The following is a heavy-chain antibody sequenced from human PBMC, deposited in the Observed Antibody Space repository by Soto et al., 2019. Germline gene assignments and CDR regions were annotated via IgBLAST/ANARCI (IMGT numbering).Heavy chain of an antibody. D-gene: IGHD6-25*01. CDR1: GGSISSGGYY. CDR2: IYYSGST. V-gene: IGHV4-31*03. J-gene: IGHJ6*02. Sequence: SETLSLTCTVSGGSISSGGYYWSWILPHPGKGLEWIGYIYYSGSTYYNPSLKSRVTISVDTSKNQFSLKLSSVTAADTAVYYCARDLRLGKYSSMDVWGHGTRVTVSS. CDR3: ARDLRLGKYSSMDV.